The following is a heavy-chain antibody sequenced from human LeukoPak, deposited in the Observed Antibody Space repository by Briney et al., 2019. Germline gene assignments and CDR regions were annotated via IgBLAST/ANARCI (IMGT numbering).Heavy chain of an antibody. D-gene: IGHD3-10*01. CDR2: IYYSGST. CDR1: DGSISSSSYY. CDR3: ARDHRYYGSGSLRITNNWFDP. J-gene: IGHJ5*02. Sequence: SETLSLTCTVSDGSISSSSYYWGWIRQPPGKGLEWIGSIYYSGSTYYNPSLKSRVTMSVDTSKNQFSLKLSSVTAADTAVYYCARDHRYYGSGSLRITNNWFDPWGQGTLVTVSS. V-gene: IGHV4-39*07.